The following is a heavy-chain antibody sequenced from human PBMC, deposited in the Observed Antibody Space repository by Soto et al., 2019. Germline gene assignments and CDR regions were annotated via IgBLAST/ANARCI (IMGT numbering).Heavy chain of an antibody. D-gene: IGHD1-7*01. V-gene: IGHV5-51*01. J-gene: IGHJ4*02. CDR2: IYPGDSDT. CDR1: GYSFATYW. CDR3: ERLVCYSYWIYRRDLYAF. Sequence: GESLKISCKGSGYSFATYWIGWVRQMPGKGLEWMGVIYPGDSDTRYTPSFQGQVTISADESINAAYLQWSSLKASDTAMYYCERLVCYSYWIYRRDLYAFWGQRTPVTVSS.